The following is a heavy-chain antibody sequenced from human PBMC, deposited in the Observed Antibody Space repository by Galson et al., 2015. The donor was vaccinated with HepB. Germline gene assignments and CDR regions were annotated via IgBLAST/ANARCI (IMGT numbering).Heavy chain of an antibody. J-gene: IGHJ6*02. CDR3: ARGLPGIAAAGYYDYGLDV. CDR2: IYYSGST. Sequence: SETLSLTCTVSGGSITSYYWNWIRQPPGKGLEWIGYIYYSGSTNYSPSLKSRVTILVDTSKSQFSLNLSSVTAADTAVYYCARGLPGIAAAGYYDYGLDVWGQGTTVTVSS. CDR1: GGSITSYY. V-gene: IGHV4-59*01. D-gene: IGHD6-13*01.